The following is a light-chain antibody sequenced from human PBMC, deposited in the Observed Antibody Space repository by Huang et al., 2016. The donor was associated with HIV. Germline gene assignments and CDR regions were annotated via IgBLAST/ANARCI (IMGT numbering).Light chain of an antibody. V-gene: IGKV2-28*01. CDR1: FSLRNSFQHNY. CDR2: LSA. J-gene: IGKJ2*01. Sequence: DIVMTQSPLSLPVSAGESASISCKSSFSLRNSFQHNYLDWYLQKPGQAPQLLFYLSAYRAPGVPDRFTGNGSGTEFTLAISRVEAGDVGVYYCMQALQTPYTFGQGTKLEI. CDR3: MQALQTPYT.